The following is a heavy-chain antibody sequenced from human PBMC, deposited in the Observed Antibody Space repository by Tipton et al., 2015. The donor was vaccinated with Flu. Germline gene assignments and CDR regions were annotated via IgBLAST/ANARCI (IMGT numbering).Heavy chain of an antibody. Sequence: GSLRLSCAASGFTFSSYWMHWVRQAPGKGLVWVSRINSDGSSTSYADSVKGRFTISRDNAKKTLYLQMNSLRAEDTAVYYCARDIDTLWFGEWTFDYWGQGTLVTVSS. D-gene: IGHD3-10*01. V-gene: IGHV3-74*01. J-gene: IGHJ4*02. CDR3: ARDIDTLWFGEWTFDY. CDR2: INSDGSST. CDR1: GFTFSSYW.